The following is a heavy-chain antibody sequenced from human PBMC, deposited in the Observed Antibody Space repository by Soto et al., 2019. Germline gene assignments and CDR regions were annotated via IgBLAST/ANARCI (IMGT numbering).Heavy chain of an antibody. J-gene: IGHJ6*02. CDR3: ARGAWIVGATTDYYYGMDV. V-gene: IGHV3-74*01. Sequence: GGSLRLSCAASGFTFSSYWMHWVHQAPGKGLVWVSRINSDGSSTSYADSVKGRFTISRDNAKNTLYQQMNSLRAEDTAVYYCARGAWIVGATTDYYYGMDVWGQGTTVTVSS. CDR2: INSDGSST. CDR1: GFTFSSYW. D-gene: IGHD1-26*01.